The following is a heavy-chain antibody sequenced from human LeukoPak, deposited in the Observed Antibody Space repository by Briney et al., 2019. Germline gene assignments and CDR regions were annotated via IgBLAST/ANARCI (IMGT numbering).Heavy chain of an antibody. J-gene: IGHJ4*02. V-gene: IGHV4-30-4*01. CDR1: GDSISSGDYY. CDR3: ARDPGDRFDY. CDR2: IYYSGST. D-gene: IGHD4-17*01. Sequence: SQTLSLTCSVSGDSISSGDYYWSWIRQPPGKGLEWIGYIYYSGSTYYNPSLKSRVTISVDTSKNQFSLKLSSVTAADTAVYYCARDPGDRFDYWGQGTLVTVSS.